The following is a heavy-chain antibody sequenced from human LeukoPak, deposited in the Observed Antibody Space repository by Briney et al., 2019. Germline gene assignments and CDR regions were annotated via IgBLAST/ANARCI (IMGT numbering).Heavy chain of an antibody. J-gene: IGHJ4*02. V-gene: IGHV3-66*01. Sequence: GGSLRLSCAASGFTVSSNYMSWVRQAPGKGLEWVSVIYSGGSTYYADSVKGRFTISRDNSKNTLYLQMNSLRAEDTAVYYCARPNYYDSSGLLDDYWGQGTLVTVSS. D-gene: IGHD3-22*01. CDR3: ARPNYYDSSGLLDDY. CDR1: GFTVSSNY. CDR2: IYSGGST.